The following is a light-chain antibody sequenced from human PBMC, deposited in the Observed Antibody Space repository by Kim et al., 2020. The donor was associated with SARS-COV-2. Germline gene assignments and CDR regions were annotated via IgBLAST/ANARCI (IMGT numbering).Light chain of an antibody. CDR2: GAS. Sequence: EIVLTQSPGTLSLSPGERATLSCRASQSVSSNYLAWYQQKPGQAPRLLIYGASSRATGIPDRFSGSGSGADFTLTISRLEPEDFAVYYCQQYGSSPRTFGQGTTVDIK. CDR3: QQYGSSPRT. CDR1: QSVSSNY. J-gene: IGKJ1*01. V-gene: IGKV3-20*01.